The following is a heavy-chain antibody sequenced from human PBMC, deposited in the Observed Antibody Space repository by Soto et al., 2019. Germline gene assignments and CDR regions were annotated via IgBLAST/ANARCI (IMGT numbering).Heavy chain of an antibody. Sequence: SETLSLACPVSGYSISIGNYWGWIRQPPGKRLEWIGSIYQSGSTYYNPSLRSRATISVDTSKNQFSLKLSSVTAADTAVYYCARVLRPPLYYFVCRDPGLLVSRSS. CDR1: GYSISIGNY. D-gene: IGHD2-21*02. V-gene: IGHV4-38-2*02. CDR3: ARVLRPPLYYFVC. J-gene: IGHJ4*02. CDR2: IYQSGST.